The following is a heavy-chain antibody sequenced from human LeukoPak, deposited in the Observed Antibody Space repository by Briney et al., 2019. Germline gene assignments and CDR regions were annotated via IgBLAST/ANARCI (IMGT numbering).Heavy chain of an antibody. J-gene: IGHJ5*02. CDR3: ARGVIAAANWFDP. CDR1: GDSISSNGYY. V-gene: IGHV4-39*07. D-gene: IGHD6-13*01. Sequence: SETLSLTCAVSGDSISSNGYYWGWLRQPPGKGLEWIGSIYYSGSTNYNPSLKSRVTISVDTSKNQFSLKLSSVTAADTAVYYCARGVIAAANWFDPWGQGTLVTVSS. CDR2: IYYSGST.